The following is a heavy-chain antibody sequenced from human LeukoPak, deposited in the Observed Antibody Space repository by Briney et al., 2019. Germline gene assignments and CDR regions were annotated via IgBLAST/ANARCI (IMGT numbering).Heavy chain of an antibody. Sequence: GGALRLSCAASGFNFSSYGMHWVRQAPGKGLEWVAFIRYDGSIKWYVDSVKGRFTMSRDNSKNTVYLQMSSLRPEDTALYYCPKALGVVPAAMRGDAFDIWGQGTMVTV. D-gene: IGHD2-2*01. CDR3: PKALGVVPAAMRGDAFDI. V-gene: IGHV3-30*02. CDR2: IRYDGSIK. CDR1: GFNFSSYG. J-gene: IGHJ3*02.